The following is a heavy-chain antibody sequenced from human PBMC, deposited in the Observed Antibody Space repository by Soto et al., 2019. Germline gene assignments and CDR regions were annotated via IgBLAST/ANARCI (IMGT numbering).Heavy chain of an antibody. CDR3: ARVGTTVTTLTPRPSGKSDP. Sequence: SETLSLTCAVYGGSFSGYYWSWIRQPPGKGLEWIGEINHSGSTNYNPSLKSRVTISVDTSKNQFSLKLSSVTAADTAVYYCARVGTTVTTLTPRPSGKSDPWGQGTLVTVS. V-gene: IGHV4-34*01. CDR1: GGSFSGYY. D-gene: IGHD4-4*01. J-gene: IGHJ5*02. CDR2: INHSGST.